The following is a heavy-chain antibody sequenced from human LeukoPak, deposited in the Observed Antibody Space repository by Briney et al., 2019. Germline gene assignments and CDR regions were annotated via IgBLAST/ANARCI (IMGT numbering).Heavy chain of an antibody. CDR1: GGSFSGYY. V-gene: IGHV4-34*01. CDR3: TRDSSAYDWFYDY. D-gene: IGHD5-12*01. J-gene: IGHJ4*02. Sequence: SETLSLTCAVYGGSFSGYYWSWIRQPPGKGLEWIGEINHSGSTNYNPSLKSRVTMSVDTSNNQFSLMLSSVTDADTAVYYCTRDSSAYDWFYDYWGQGTLVTVSS. CDR2: INHSGST.